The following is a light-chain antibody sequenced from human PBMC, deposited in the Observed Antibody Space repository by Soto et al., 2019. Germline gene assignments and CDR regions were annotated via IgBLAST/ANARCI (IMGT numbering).Light chain of an antibody. CDR1: QSLIHSNGYTY. CDR3: MQTLQTRT. Sequence: DIVMTQSPLSLSVTPGEPASISCSSSQSLIHSNGYTYLDWYLQKPGQSPQLLITLGSIRASGVPDRFSVIGAGTDFTLKISRVEAEDVGVYYCMQTLQTRTFGQGTKVESK. J-gene: IGKJ1*01. V-gene: IGKV2-28*01. CDR2: LGS.